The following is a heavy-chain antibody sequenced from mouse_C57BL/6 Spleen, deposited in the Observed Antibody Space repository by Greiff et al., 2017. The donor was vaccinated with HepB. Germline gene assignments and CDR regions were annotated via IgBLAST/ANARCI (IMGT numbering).Heavy chain of an antibody. CDR1: GYAFSSSW. CDR2: IYPGDGDT. Sequence: VQLQQSGPELVKPGASVKISCKASGYAFSSSWMNWVKQRPGKGLEWIGRIYPGDGDTNYNGKFKGKATLTADKSSSTAYMQLSSLTSEDAAVYFCARAGSSLYWYFDGWGTGTTVTVSS. CDR3: ARAGSSLYWYFDG. D-gene: IGHD1-1*01. J-gene: IGHJ1*03. V-gene: IGHV1-82*01.